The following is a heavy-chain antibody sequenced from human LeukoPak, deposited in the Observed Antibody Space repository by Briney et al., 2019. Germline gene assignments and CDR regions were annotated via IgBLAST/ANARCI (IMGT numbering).Heavy chain of an antibody. CDR2: ISYDGSDK. D-gene: IGHD6-13*01. V-gene: IGHV3-30*18. CDR1: GFTFSSYG. J-gene: IGHJ4*02. Sequence: GRSLRLSCAASGFTFSSYGMHWVRQAPGKGLEWVAVISYDGSDKYYADSVKGRFTISRDNSKNTLYLQMNSLRAEDTAVYYCAKDQDIAAAAYYFDYWGRGTLVTVSS. CDR3: AKDQDIAAAAYYFDY.